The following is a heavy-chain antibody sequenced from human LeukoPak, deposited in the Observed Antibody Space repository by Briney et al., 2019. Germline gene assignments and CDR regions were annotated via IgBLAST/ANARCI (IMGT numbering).Heavy chain of an antibody. J-gene: IGHJ4*02. V-gene: IGHV3-73*01. CDR3: ARISLSLGSLIAAAGNIDY. CDR1: GFTFSGSA. Sequence: GGSLRLSCAASGFTFSGSAMHWVRQASGKGLEWVGRIRSKANSYATAYAASVKGRFTISRDDSKNTAYLQMNSLRAEDTAVYYCARISLSLGSLIAAAGNIDYWGQGTLVTVSS. D-gene: IGHD6-13*01. CDR2: IRSKANSYAT.